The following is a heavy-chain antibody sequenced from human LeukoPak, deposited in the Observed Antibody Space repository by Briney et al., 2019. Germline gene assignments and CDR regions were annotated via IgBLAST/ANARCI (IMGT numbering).Heavy chain of an antibody. Sequence: GGSLRLSCAASGFTFSSYSMNWVRQAPGKGLEWVSSISSSSSYIYYADSVKGRFTISRDNTKNSLYLQMNSLRAEDTAVYYCARDPVTARDAFDIWGQGTMVTVSS. CDR3: ARDPVTARDAFDI. J-gene: IGHJ3*02. CDR2: ISSSSSYI. D-gene: IGHD6-25*01. V-gene: IGHV3-21*01. CDR1: GFTFSSYS.